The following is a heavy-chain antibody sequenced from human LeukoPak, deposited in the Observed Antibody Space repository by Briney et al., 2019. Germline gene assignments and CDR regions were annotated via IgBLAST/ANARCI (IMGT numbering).Heavy chain of an antibody. CDR2: IISDGSST. CDR1: GFTLNRFW. CDR3: AREDVDITVATSGAFDI. Sequence: GGSLRLFCAASGFTLNRFWMHWVRQAPGKGLVWVSRIISDGSSTNYADSVKGRFTISRDNAKNTLYLQMNSLRAEDTALYYCAREDVDITVATSGAFDIWGQGTMVTVSS. D-gene: IGHD6-19*01. J-gene: IGHJ3*02. V-gene: IGHV3-74*01.